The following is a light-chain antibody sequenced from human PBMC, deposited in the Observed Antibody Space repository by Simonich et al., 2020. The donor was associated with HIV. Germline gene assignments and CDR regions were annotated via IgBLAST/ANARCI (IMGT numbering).Light chain of an antibody. CDR2: DNN. Sequence: QSVLTQPPSVSGAPGQRVTISCSGSSSNIGAGYDVHWYQQFPGTAPKLLMYDNNKRPAGIPDRISGSQSGTSATLATTGLRTGDAADYYCGTWDSSLNAWVVGGGTKLTVL. CDR3: GTWDSSLNAWV. V-gene: IGLV1-51*01. CDR1: SSNIGAGYD. J-gene: IGLJ3*02.